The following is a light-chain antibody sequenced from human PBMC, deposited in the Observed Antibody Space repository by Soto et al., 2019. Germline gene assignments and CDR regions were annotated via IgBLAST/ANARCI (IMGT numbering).Light chain of an antibody. V-gene: IGLV1-51*01. CDR2: GNN. CDR3: GTWDSSLGAGV. CDR1: SSNIGNNY. Sequence: QSVLTQPPSVSAAPGQKVTISCSGSSSNIGNNYVSWYQQLPGTAPKLLIYGNNERPSGIPDRISGSKSGASATLDITGLQTGDEADYYCGTWDSSLGAGVFGGGTQLTVL. J-gene: IGLJ3*02.